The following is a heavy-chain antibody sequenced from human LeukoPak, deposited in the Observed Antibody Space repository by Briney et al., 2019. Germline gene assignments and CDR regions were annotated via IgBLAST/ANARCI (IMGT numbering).Heavy chain of an antibody. D-gene: IGHD2-2*01. CDR3: ARGCSSTSCSDY. CDR1: GGTFSSYA. V-gene: IGHV1-46*01. J-gene: IGHJ4*02. CDR2: INPSGGST. Sequence: GASVKVSCKASGGTFSSYAISWVRQAPGQGLEWMGIINPSGGSTSYAQKFQGRVTMTRDTSTSTVYMELSSLRSEDTAVYYCARGCSSTSCSDYWGQGTLVTVSS.